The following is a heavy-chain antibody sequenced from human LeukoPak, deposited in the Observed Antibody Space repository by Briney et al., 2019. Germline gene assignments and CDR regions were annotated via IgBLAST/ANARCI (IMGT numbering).Heavy chain of an antibody. CDR2: IYYSGST. Sequence: PSETLSLTCTVSGGSISSYYWSWIRQPPGKGLEWIGYIYYSGSTNYNPSLKSRVIISVDTSKNQFSLKLSSVTAADTAVYYCARGETSSYDYWGQGTLVTVSS. D-gene: IGHD2-2*01. CDR3: ARGETSSYDY. J-gene: IGHJ4*02. CDR1: GGSISSYY. V-gene: IGHV4-59*01.